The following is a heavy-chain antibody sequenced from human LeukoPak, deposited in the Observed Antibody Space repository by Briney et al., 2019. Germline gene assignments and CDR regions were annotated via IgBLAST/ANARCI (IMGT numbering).Heavy chain of an antibody. Sequence: GGSLRLSCAASGFTFSDYYMIWIRQAPGKGLEWVSYISSRRSAIYYADSVEGRFTISRDNAKNSLYLQMNSLRAEDTAVYYCAREGGDYAWSYFDYWGQGTLVTVSS. D-gene: IGHD4-17*01. CDR3: AREGGDYAWSYFDY. CDR1: GFTFSDYY. CDR2: ISSRRSAI. V-gene: IGHV3-11*01. J-gene: IGHJ4*02.